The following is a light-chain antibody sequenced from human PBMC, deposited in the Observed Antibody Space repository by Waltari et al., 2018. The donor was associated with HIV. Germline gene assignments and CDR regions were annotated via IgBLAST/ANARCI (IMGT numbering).Light chain of an antibody. J-gene: IGKJ1*01. CDR3: QQYNSFSWT. V-gene: IGKV1-5*03. CDR1: QSVSSW. CDR2: EAS. Sequence: DIQMTQSPSTLSASVGDRITITCRSSQSVSSWLAWYQQKPGKVPQRLIYEASSLESGVPSRFSGSGYGTEFALTISSRQPDDFATYYCQQYNSFSWTCGQGTKVDIK.